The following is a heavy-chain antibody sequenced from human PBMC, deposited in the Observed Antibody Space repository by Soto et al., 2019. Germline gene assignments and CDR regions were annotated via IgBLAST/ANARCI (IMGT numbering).Heavy chain of an antibody. D-gene: IGHD2-21*02. V-gene: IGHV3-23*01. CDR1: GFTFSSYA. Sequence: LRLSCAASGFTFSSYAMSWVRQAPGKGLEWVSAISGSGGSTYYADSVKGRFTISRDNSKNTLYLQMNSLRAEDTALYYCAKVGPCGGDCPFYGMDVWGQGTTVTVSS. CDR2: ISGSGGST. CDR3: AKVGPCGGDCPFYGMDV. J-gene: IGHJ6*02.